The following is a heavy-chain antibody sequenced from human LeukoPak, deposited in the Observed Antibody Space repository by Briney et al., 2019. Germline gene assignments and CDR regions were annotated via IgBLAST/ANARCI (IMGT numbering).Heavy chain of an antibody. CDR2: ISSSSSYI. Sequence: GGSLRLSCAASGFTFSSYSMHWVRQAPGKGLEWVSSISSSSSYIYYADSVKGRFTISRDNAKNSLYLQMNSLRAEDTAVYYCARGGKQLGTYYMDVWGKGTTVTVSS. CDR3: ARGGKQLGTYYMDV. D-gene: IGHD6-6*01. J-gene: IGHJ6*03. V-gene: IGHV3-21*01. CDR1: GFTFSSYS.